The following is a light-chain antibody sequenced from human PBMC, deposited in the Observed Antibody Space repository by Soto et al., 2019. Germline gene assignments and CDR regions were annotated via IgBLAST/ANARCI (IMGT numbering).Light chain of an antibody. J-gene: IGLJ2*01. CDR1: TGAVTSGHY. V-gene: IGLV7-46*01. Sequence: QAVVTQEPSLTVSPGGTVTLTCGSSTGAVTSGHYPYWFQQKPGQAPRTLIYDTSNKHSWTPARFSGSLLGGKAALTLSGAQPEDEAEYYCLLSYSGALVVFGGVTKLTVL. CDR2: DTS. CDR3: LLSYSGALVV.